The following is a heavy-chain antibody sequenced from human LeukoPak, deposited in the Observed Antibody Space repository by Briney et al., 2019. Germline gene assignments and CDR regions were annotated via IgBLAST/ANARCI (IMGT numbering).Heavy chain of an antibody. V-gene: IGHV4-31*03. CDR2: IYYSGST. Sequence: SETLSLTCTVSGGSISSGGYYWSWIRQHPGKGLEWIGYIYYSGSTYYNPSLKSRVTISVDTSKNQFSLKLSSVTAADTAVYYCARECPTEISVVTASGWFDPWGQGTLVTVSS. CDR3: ARECPTEISVVTASGWFDP. CDR1: GGSISSGGYY. D-gene: IGHD2-21*02. J-gene: IGHJ5*02.